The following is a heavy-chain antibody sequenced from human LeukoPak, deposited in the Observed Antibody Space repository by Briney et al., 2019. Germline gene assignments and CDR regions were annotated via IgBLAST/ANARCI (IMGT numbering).Heavy chain of an antibody. V-gene: IGHV5-51*01. D-gene: IGHD3-22*01. Sequence: GESLQISCKGSRYSFTSYWIGWVRPMPGKGLEWMGIIYPGDSDTRYSPSFQGQVTISADKSISTAYLQWSSLKASDTAMYYCARHLDYYDSSGYHDYFDYWGQGTLVTVSS. J-gene: IGHJ4*02. CDR1: RYSFTSYW. CDR2: IYPGDSDT. CDR3: ARHLDYYDSSGYHDYFDY.